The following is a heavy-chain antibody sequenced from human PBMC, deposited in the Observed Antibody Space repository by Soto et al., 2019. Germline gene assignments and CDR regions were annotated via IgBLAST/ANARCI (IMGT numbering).Heavy chain of an antibody. J-gene: IGHJ6*02. D-gene: IGHD6-13*01. Sequence: QVQLVQSGAEVKKPGSSVRVSCKASGGTFSSYAISWVRQAPGQGIEWMGGIIPIFGTENYAQKFQGRVTSTAEESTSAADTELNSLRSEDTAVYYCARDRIAGSKYYYGMDFWGQGTTVTVSS. V-gene: IGHV1-69*01. CDR3: ARDRIAGSKYYYGMDF. CDR1: GGTFSSYA. CDR2: IIPIFGTE.